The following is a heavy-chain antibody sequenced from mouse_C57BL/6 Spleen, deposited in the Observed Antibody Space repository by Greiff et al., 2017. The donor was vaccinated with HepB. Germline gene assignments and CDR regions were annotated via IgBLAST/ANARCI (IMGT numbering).Heavy chain of an antibody. J-gene: IGHJ3*01. V-gene: IGHV1-18*01. CDR3: ARTYYGSSSLAY. CDR1: GYTFTDYN. CDR2: INPNNGGT. D-gene: IGHD1-1*01. Sequence: EVQLQQSGPELVKPGASVKIPCKASGYTFTDYNMDWVKQSHGKSLEWIGDINPNNGGTIYNQKFKGKATLTVEKSSSTAYMELRSLTSEDTAVYYCARTYYGSSSLAYWGQGTLVTVSA.